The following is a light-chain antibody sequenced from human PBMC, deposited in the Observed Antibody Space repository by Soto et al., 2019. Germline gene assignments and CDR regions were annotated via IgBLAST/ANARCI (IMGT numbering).Light chain of an antibody. CDR2: RNN. CDR1: SSNIGSNY. CDR3: AAWDDSLSGMV. V-gene: IGLV1-47*01. J-gene: IGLJ2*01. Sequence: QSVLTQPPSASGTPGQRVTISCSGSSSNIGSNYVYWYQQLPGTAPKLLIYRNNQRPSGVPDRFSGSKSGTSASLAISGVRSEDEAHYYCAAWDDSLSGMVFGGGTKLTVL.